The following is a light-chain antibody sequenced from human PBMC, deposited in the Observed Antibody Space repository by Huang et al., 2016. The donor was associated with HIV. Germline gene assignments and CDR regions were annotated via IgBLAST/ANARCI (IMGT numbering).Light chain of an antibody. CDR1: QRVSTN. V-gene: IGKV3-15*01. J-gene: IGKJ1*01. Sequence: EIVMTQSPATLSVSPGERAPLSCRASQRVSTNLAWYQQKPGQAPRLLINGASTRVTCIPARFSCSGSGTEFTLTISSLQSEDFAVYYCQQYNNWPQTFGQGTKVDNK. CDR3: QQYNNWPQT. CDR2: GAS.